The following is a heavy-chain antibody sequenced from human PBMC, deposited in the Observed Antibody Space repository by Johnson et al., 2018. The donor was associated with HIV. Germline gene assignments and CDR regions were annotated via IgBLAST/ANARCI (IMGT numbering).Heavy chain of an antibody. Sequence: VQLVESGGDLVQPGGSLRLSCAASGFSVSTSYMTWVRQAPGKGLAWVSSISCGGRTYYADTVKGRVSISRDNSKNTLYLQMNSLRAEDTALYYCARAMYYYDTSGYLIRPRAFDIWGQGTVITVSS. CDR1: GFSVSTSY. J-gene: IGHJ3*02. CDR3: ARAMYYYDTSGYLIRPRAFDI. V-gene: IGHV3-66*01. D-gene: IGHD3-22*01. CDR2: ISCGGRT.